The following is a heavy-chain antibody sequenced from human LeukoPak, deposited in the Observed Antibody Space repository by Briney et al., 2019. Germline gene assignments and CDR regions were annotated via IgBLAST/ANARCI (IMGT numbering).Heavy chain of an antibody. V-gene: IGHV4-59*08. Sequence: KSSETLSLTCTVSGGSISSYYWSWIRQPPGKGLEWIGYIYYSGSTNYNPSLKSRVTISVDTSKNQFSLKLSSVTAADTAVYYCARARYLDAFDIWGQGTTVTISS. CDR2: IYYSGST. J-gene: IGHJ3*02. CDR3: ARARYLDAFDI. CDR1: GGSISSYY. D-gene: IGHD1-14*01.